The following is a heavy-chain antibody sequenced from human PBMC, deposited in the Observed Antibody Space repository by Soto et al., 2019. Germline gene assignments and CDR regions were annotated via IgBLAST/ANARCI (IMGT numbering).Heavy chain of an antibody. J-gene: IGHJ4*02. CDR1: GYTFTDYY. V-gene: IGHV1-2*04. CDR2: INTNSGVT. Sequence: QVQLVQSGAEVKKPGASVKVSCKASGYTFTDYYVHWVRQAPGQGLEWMGWINTNSGVTNFAQKVQGWVTFTRDTSVNTAYMELNRLKSDDTAVFFCARGVSGWSPFDFWGQGTLVTVSS. CDR3: ARGVSGWSPFDF. D-gene: IGHD6-19*01.